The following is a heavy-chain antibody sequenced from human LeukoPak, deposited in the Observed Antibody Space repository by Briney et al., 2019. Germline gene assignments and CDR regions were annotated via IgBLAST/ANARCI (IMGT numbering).Heavy chain of an antibody. V-gene: IGHV1-2*02. D-gene: IGHD5-12*01. J-gene: IGHJ4*02. CDR1: GYTFTGYY. Sequence: ASVKVSCKASGYTFTGYYMHWVRQAPGQGLEWMGWINPNSGGTNYAQKFQGRVTMTRDTSISTAYMELGGLRSDDTAVYYCARGDIVATVADYWGQGTLVTVSS. CDR3: ARGDIVATVADY. CDR2: INPNSGGT.